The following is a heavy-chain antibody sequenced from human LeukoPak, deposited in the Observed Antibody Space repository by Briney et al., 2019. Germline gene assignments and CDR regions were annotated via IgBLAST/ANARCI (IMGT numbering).Heavy chain of an antibody. D-gene: IGHD1-26*01. J-gene: IGHJ4*02. CDR3: TSSFRLVGARGY. V-gene: IGHV3-73*01. CDR1: GFTLSDSP. CDR2: IRSKANGYAT. Sequence: GGSLRLSCAASGFTLSDSPMHWVRQTSGKGLEWVGRIRSKANGYATAYAASVKGRFSISRDDSKNTAYLQMNSLKTEDTAVYYCTSSFRLVGARGYWGQGTLVTVSS.